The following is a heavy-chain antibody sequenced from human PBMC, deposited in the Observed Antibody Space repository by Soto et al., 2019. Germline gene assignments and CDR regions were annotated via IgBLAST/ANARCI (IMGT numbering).Heavy chain of an antibody. J-gene: IGHJ5*02. CDR3: ASFFSPDTAMVNNWFDP. CDR1: GGTFSSYA. Sequence: SVKVSCKASGGTFSSYASSWVRQAPGQGLEWMGGIIPIFGTANYAQKFQGRVTITADESTSTAYMELSSLRSEDTAVYYCASFFSPDTAMVNNWFDPWGQGTLVTVSS. D-gene: IGHD5-18*01. CDR2: IIPIFGTA. V-gene: IGHV1-69*13.